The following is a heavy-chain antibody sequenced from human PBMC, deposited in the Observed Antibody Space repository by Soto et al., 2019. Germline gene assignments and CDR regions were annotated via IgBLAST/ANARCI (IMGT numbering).Heavy chain of an antibody. CDR2: ITHSGST. D-gene: IGHD2-2*02. CDR3: AGRLGGYCSTTSCYMGNCGRYYYYYIDV. Sequence: SETLSFTCAVYGGAFSGYDWSWIRQPPGNGLEWCGGITHSGSTNYNPSLKSRGTISVDTSKNQFSLKLSSVAAAASAVQYCAGRLGGYCSTTSCYMGNCGRYYYYYIDVRGKGTRVTVSS. V-gene: IGHV4-34*01. CDR1: GGAFSGYD. J-gene: IGHJ6*03.